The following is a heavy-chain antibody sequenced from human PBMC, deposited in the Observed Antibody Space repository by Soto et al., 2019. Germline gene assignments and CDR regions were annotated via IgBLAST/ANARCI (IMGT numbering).Heavy chain of an antibody. CDR3: ARGYDFWSGPTRPYYYYYMDV. CDR1: GGSFSGYC. D-gene: IGHD3-3*01. V-gene: IGHV4-34*01. J-gene: IGHJ6*03. Sequence: PSETLSLTCAVYGGSFSGYCWSWIRQPPGKGLEWIGEINHSGSTNYNPSLKSRVTISVDTSKNQFSLKLSSVTAADTAVYYCARGYDFWSGPTRPYYYYYMDVWGKGTTVTVS. CDR2: INHSGST.